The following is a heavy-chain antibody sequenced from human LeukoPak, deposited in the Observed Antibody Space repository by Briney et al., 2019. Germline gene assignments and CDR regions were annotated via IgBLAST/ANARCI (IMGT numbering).Heavy chain of an antibody. J-gene: IGHJ3*02. CDR2: IYTSGST. V-gene: IGHV4-4*07. CDR1: GGSISSYY. CDR3: AREQGGSWFGDSRGAFDI. D-gene: IGHD3-10*01. Sequence: SETLSLTCTVSGGSISSYYWSWIRQPAGKGLEWIGRIYTSGSTNYNPSLKSRVTMSVDTSKNQFSLKLSSVTAADTAMYYCAREQGGSWFGDSRGAFDIWGQGTMVTVSS.